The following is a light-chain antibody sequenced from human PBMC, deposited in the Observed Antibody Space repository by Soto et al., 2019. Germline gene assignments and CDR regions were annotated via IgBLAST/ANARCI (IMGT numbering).Light chain of an antibody. CDR1: QSISNY. CDR3: QQGYNTPRT. V-gene: IGKV1-39*01. CDR2: GAS. J-gene: IGKJ1*01. Sequence: DIQMTQSPSSLSASVGDRVTITCRASQSISNYLNWYQQKPGKAPKLLIYGASSLQSGVPSRFSGSGSGTDFTLTISTLQPEDFATYYCQQGYNTPRTFGQGTKVDIK.